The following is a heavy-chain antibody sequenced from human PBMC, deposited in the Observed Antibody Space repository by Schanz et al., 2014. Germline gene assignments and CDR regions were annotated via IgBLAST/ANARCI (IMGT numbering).Heavy chain of an antibody. D-gene: IGHD3-16*02. V-gene: IGHV3-64*01. J-gene: IGHJ4*02. CDR2: ISSKGDMT. CDR1: GFTLSNYA. Sequence: EVQLVESGGGLVQPGGSLRLSCAAPGFTLSNYAMHWVRQTPDKGLEYVSSISSKGDMTFYGNSVKGRFTISRDNSKNTLYLQLGSLSAEDTAVYFCARDNRYYLFDYWGQGALVTVSS. CDR3: ARDNRYYLFDY.